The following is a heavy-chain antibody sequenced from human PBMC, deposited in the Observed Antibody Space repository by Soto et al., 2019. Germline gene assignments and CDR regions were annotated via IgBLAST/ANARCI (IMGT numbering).Heavy chain of an antibody. V-gene: IGHV1-8*01. CDR2: MNPNSGNT. Sequence: QVQLVQSGAEVREPGASAKVSCKASGYTCTTYDIYRVRQATGQGLEWMGWMNPNSGNTVYAQKFQGRVTMTRNTSINTAYTELTSLTSDDTAVYYCARYHYYYCMDVWGQGTTVTVSS. D-gene: IGHD3-22*01. J-gene: IGHJ6*02. CDR3: ARYHYYYCMDV. CDR1: GYTCTTYD.